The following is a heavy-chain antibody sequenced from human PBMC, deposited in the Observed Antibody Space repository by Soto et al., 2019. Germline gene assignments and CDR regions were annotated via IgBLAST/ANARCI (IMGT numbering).Heavy chain of an antibody. CDR1: GYTFTSYA. J-gene: IGHJ4*02. D-gene: IGHD1-26*01. CDR3: ARGEFLLPAASHFDY. V-gene: IGHV1-3*01. Sequence: GSVKVSCKASGYTFTSYAMHWVRQAPGQRLEWMGWNNPGNGNTKYSQKFQGRVTITRDTSASTAYMELSSLRSEDTAVYYCARGEFLLPAASHFDYWGQGTLVPVSS. CDR2: NNPGNGNT.